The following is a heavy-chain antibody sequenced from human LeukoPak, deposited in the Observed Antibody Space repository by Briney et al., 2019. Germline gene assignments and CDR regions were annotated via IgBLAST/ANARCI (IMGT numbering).Heavy chain of an antibody. Sequence: GGSLRLSCVASGFTFSSYSMNWVRLAPGKGLEWVSSTISTGSHTYYADSVKGRFTISRDNAKNSLYLQMNSLRVEDTAVYYCARPQGGSYSDYYYYMDVWGKGTTVTVSS. CDR1: GFTFSSYS. V-gene: IGHV3-21*06. CDR2: TISTGSHT. CDR3: ARPQGGSYSDYYYYMDV. D-gene: IGHD1-26*01. J-gene: IGHJ6*03.